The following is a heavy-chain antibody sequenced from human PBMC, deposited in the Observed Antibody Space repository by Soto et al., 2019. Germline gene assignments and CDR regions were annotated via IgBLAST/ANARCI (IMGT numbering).Heavy chain of an antibody. J-gene: IGHJ4*02. CDR3: ARDRGRISSSWYYFDY. V-gene: IGHV1-69*06. CDR1: GGTFSSYA. Sequence: QVQLVQSGAEVKKPGSSVKVSCKASGGTFSSYAISWVRQAPGQGLEWMGGIIPIFGTANYAQKFQGRVTITADKSTSTAYMELSSLRSEDTAVYYYARDRGRISSSWYYFDYWGQGTLVTVSA. CDR2: IIPIFGTA. D-gene: IGHD6-13*01.